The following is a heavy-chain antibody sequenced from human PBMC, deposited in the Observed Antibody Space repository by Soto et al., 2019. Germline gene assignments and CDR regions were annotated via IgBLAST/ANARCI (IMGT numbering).Heavy chain of an antibody. J-gene: IGHJ5*02. CDR3: ARVLPPFDP. CDR2: INAYNGNT. V-gene: IGHV1-18*01. Sequence: QVQLVQSGAEVKKPGASVKVSCKASGYTFTSYGISWVRQAPGQGLEWRGWINAYNGNTNDAQKLQGRVTMTTGTSTSTAYMELRSLRSADTAVYYCARVLPPFDPWGQGTLVTVSS. CDR1: GYTFTSYG.